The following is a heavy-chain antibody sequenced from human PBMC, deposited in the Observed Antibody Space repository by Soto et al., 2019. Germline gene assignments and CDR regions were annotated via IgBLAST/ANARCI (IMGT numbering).Heavy chain of an antibody. Sequence: QVQLVQSGAEVKKPGASVKVSCKASGYTFTSYAMHWVRQAPGQRLEWMGWINAGNGNTKYSQKFQGRVTITRDTYASTAYMELSSLRSEDTAVYYCARAYYYGSGSYSPFDYWGQGTLVTVSS. CDR3: ARAYYYGSGSYSPFDY. CDR1: GYTFTSYA. CDR2: INAGNGNT. D-gene: IGHD3-10*01. V-gene: IGHV1-3*01. J-gene: IGHJ4*02.